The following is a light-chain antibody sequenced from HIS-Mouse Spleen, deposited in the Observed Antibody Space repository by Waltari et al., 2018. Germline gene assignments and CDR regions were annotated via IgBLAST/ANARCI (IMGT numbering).Light chain of an antibody. CDR3: CSYAGSYTWV. J-gene: IGLJ3*02. CDR1: SSEVGGYNY. CDR2: DVS. Sequence: QSALTQPRSVSGSPGQSVTIPCTGTSSEVGGYNYVSRYQQHPGKAPKLMMYDVSKRPSGVPDRFSGSKSGNTASLTISVLQAEDEADYYCCSYAGSYTWVFGGGTKLTVL. V-gene: IGLV2-11*01.